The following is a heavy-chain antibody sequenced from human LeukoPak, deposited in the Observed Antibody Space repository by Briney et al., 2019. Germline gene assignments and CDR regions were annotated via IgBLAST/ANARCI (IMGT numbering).Heavy chain of an antibody. CDR2: IIPILGIA. CDR1: GGTFSSYA. Sequence: TVKVSCKASGGTFSSYAISWVQQAPGQGLEWMGRIIPILGIANYAQKFQGRVTITADKSTSTAYMELSSLRSEDTAVYYCAAEGGMIRGVISFDYWGQGTLVTVSS. V-gene: IGHV1-69*04. D-gene: IGHD3-10*01. CDR3: AAEGGMIRGVISFDY. J-gene: IGHJ4*02.